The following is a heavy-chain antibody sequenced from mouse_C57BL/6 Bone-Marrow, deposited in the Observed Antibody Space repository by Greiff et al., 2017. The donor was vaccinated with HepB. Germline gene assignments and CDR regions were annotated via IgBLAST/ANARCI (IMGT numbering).Heavy chain of an antibody. J-gene: IGHJ4*01. D-gene: IGHD1-1*01. CDR1: GFTFSSYA. Sequence: EVQLMESGEGLVKPGGSLKLSCAASGFTFSSYAMSWVRQTPEKRLEWVAYISSGGDYIYYADTVKGRFTISRDNARNTLYLQMRSLKSEDTAMYYCTRDDYGSSRAMDYWGQGTSVTVSS. CDR2: ISSGGDYI. CDR3: TRDDYGSSRAMDY. V-gene: IGHV5-9-1*02.